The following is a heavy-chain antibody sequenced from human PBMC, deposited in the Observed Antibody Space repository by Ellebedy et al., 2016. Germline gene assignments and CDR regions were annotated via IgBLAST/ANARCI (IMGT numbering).Heavy chain of an antibody. CDR3: ARSFSASDDFDF. D-gene: IGHD5-12*01. CDR1: GASMSSYY. V-gene: IGHV4-59*13. CDR2: IYSTGST. J-gene: IGHJ4*02. Sequence: SETLSLXCTVSGASMSSYYWSWIRQPPGKGLEWIGFIYSTGSTNYNPSLQSRVTLALDTSKNQFSLRLTSVTAADTALYYCARSFSASDDFDFWGPGTVVAVSS.